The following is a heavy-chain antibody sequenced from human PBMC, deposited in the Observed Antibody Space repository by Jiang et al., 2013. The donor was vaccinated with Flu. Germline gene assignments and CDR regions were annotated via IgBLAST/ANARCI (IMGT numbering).Heavy chain of an antibody. D-gene: IGHD4-23*01. CDR3: AKVGDYGGNSDYFDY. J-gene: IGHJ4*02. Sequence: SWVRQAPGKGLEWVSAISGSGGSTYYADSVKGRFTISRDNSKNTLYLQMNSLRAEDTAVYYCAKVGDYGGNSDYFDYWGQGTLVTVSS. CDR2: ISGSGGST. V-gene: IGHV3-23*01.